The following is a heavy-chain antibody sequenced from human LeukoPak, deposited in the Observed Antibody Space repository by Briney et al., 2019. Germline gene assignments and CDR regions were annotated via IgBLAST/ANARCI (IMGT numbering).Heavy chain of an antibody. D-gene: IGHD3-22*01. CDR1: GYTFTSYY. CDR2: INPSGGST. V-gene: IGHV1-46*01. CDR3: ARWYYYDSSGHNSRPYYGMDV. J-gene: IGHJ6*02. Sequence: ASVKVSCKASGYTFTSYYMHWVRQAPGQGLEWMGIINPSGGSTSYAQKFQGRVTMTRDTSTSTVYMELSSLRSEDTAVYYCARWYYYDSSGHNSRPYYGMDVWGQGTTVTVSS.